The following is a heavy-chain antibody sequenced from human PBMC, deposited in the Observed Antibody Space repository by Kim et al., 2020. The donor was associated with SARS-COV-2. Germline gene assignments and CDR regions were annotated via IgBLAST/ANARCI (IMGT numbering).Heavy chain of an antibody. CDR1: GGSVSDPTYY. CDR2: IYYAGDT. Sequence: SETLSLTCAVSGGSVSDPTYYWGWNRQPPGKGLEWIGSIYYAGDTFYNPSLKSRVTISVDMSKNQFSLKLSSVTAADTAVYYCARVKGRYCGGDCYFAFEIWGQGTMATVSS. CDR3: ARVKGRYCGGDCYFAFEI. D-gene: IGHD2-21*02. J-gene: IGHJ3*02. V-gene: IGHV4-39*07.